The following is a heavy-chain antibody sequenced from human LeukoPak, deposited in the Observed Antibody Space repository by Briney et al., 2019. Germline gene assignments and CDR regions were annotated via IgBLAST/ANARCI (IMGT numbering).Heavy chain of an antibody. CDR1: GGTFSSYA. D-gene: IGHD2-2*01. CDR3: AGSIVVVPAAMRYYGMDV. J-gene: IGHJ6*04. CDR2: IIPIFGTA. V-gene: IGHV1-69*06. Sequence: ASVKVSCKASGGTFSSYAISWVRQAPGQGLEWMGGIIPIFGTANYAQKFQGRVTITADKSTSTAYMELSSLRPEDTAVYYCAGSIVVVPAAMRYYGMDVWGKGTTVTVSS.